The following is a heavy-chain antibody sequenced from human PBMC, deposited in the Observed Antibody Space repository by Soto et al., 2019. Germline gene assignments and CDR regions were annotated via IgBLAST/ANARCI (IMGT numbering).Heavy chain of an antibody. D-gene: IGHD6-25*01. V-gene: IGHV1-69*04. J-gene: IGHJ3*02. CDR1: GGTFNSYT. Sequence: QVHLVHSGPELKKPGSSVRVSCRASGGTFNSYTITWVRQSPGQGLEWLGRIIATLDLTNSAQNFQGRVTITADKSTSTAYMELTRLRSEDTAGYSCATESGAQSAFENWGQGPVVTVSS. CDR3: ATESGAQSAFEN. CDR2: IIATLDLT.